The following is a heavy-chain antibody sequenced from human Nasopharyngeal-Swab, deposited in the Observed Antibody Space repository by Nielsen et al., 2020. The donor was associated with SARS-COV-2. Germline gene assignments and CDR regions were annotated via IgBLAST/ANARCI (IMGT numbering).Heavy chain of an antibody. V-gene: IGHV5-51*01. D-gene: IGHD3-10*01. J-gene: IGHJ4*02. CDR1: GYSFSNYW. CDR2: IYPGDSDT. Sequence: GESLKISCKASGYSFSNYWIGWVRQMPGKGLEWMGIIYPGDSDTRYSPSFQGQVTISADKSISTAYLQWSSLKASDTAMYYCARHGSPLYGSGPMSNWGQGTLVTVSS. CDR3: ARHGSPLYGSGPMSN.